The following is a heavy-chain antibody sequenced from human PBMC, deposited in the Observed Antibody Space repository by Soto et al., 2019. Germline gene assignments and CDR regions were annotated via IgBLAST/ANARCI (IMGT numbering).Heavy chain of an antibody. CDR2: ITGSSGRT. Sequence: GGSLRLSCAASGFTFSNYAMNWVRQAPGKGLEWVSGITGSSGRTFYADSVKGRFTISRDNSKNTVYLQMNSVRADDTAVYYCAKEYTSTSRGSFDYWGQGALVTLSS. V-gene: IGHV3-23*01. D-gene: IGHD1-26*01. CDR1: GFTFSNYA. J-gene: IGHJ4*02. CDR3: AKEYTSTSRGSFDY.